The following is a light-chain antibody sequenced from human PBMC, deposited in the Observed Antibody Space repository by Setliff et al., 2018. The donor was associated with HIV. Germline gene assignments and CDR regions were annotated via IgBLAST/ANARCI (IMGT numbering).Light chain of an antibody. Sequence: QSALTQPAPVSGSPGHSITTACTGTSSDVGGYKYVSWYQQHPGKAPKLMIYEVTNRPSGVSNRFSGSKSGNTASLTISGLQAEDEADYYCNSYTSSSTVVFGGGTKVTVL. V-gene: IGLV2-14*01. CDR1: SSDVGGYKY. CDR2: EVT. CDR3: NSYTSSSTVV. J-gene: IGLJ2*01.